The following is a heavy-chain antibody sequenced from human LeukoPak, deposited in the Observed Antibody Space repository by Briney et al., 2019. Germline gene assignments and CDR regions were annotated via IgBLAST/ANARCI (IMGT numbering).Heavy chain of an antibody. V-gene: IGHV4-39*01. CDR2: IYYTGST. J-gene: IGHJ3*02. CDR1: GGSISSSTYY. CDR3: ARHGGSAAMLRDALDI. D-gene: IGHD3-10*01. Sequence: SETLSLTCTVSGGSISSSTYYWGWTRQPPGRGLEWIGNIYYTGSTYYNPSLKSRVTISVDTSKNQFSLKVSSVTAADTAVYYCARHGGSAAMLRDALDIWGQGTMVTVSS.